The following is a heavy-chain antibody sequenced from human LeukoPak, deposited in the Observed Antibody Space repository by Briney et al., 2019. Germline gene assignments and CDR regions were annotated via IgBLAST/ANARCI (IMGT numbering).Heavy chain of an antibody. CDR1: GFTFSSYW. J-gene: IGHJ4*02. CDR3: VRAQTYAGDY. Sequence: GGSLRLSCAASGFTFSSYWMSWVRQAPGKGPEWVANINQNGGEQKYVDSVKGRFIISRDNAKNTLYLQMNSLRVEDMAVYYCVRAQTYAGDYCGQGTLVTVSS. D-gene: IGHD2-2*01. CDR2: INQNGGEQ. V-gene: IGHV3-7*03.